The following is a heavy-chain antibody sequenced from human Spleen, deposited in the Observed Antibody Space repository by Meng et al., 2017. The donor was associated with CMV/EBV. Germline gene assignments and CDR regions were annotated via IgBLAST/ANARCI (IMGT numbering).Heavy chain of an antibody. Sequence: SSSWMHWVRQAPGKGLVWVSRINSDGSSTNYADSVKGRFTISRDNAKNTLYLQMNSLRAEDTAVYYCARNRLVCSGGSCYSGYFDYWGQGTLVTVSS. CDR2: INSDGSST. CDR1: SSSW. J-gene: IGHJ4*02. CDR3: ARNRLVCSGGSCYSGYFDY. D-gene: IGHD2-15*01. V-gene: IGHV3-74*01.